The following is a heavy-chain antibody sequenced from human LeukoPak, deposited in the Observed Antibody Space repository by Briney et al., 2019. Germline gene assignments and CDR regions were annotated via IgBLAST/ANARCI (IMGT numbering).Heavy chain of an antibody. D-gene: IGHD6-19*01. J-gene: IGHJ6*03. CDR1: GFAFSTFA. CDR2: INGGGNTT. CDR3: TKELHVAVAVADYYYFYMDV. V-gene: IGHV3-23*01. Sequence: GGSLRLSCAASGFAFSTFAMGWVRQSPGKGLEWLSTINGGGNTTFYSDSVKGRFTISRDNSKNTLYLHMDSLRPDDTALYYCTKELHVAVAVADYYYFYMDVWGRGTAVTVSS.